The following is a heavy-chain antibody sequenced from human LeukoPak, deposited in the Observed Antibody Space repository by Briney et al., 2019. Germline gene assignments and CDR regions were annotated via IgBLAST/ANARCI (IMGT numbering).Heavy chain of an antibody. D-gene: IGHD3-9*01. J-gene: IGHJ3*02. CDR2: INPNSGGT. CDR3: SSYYTVSTGYYNSDAFDI. Sequence: ASVRVSCKAFGYTFTDYYIHWVRQAPGQGLEWMGWINPNSGGTKYARKFEGRVTLTRDTSITTAYMDLSRLRSDDTAIYYCSSYYTVSTGYYNSDAFDIWGQGTMVTVSS. V-gene: IGHV1-2*02. CDR1: GYTFTDYY.